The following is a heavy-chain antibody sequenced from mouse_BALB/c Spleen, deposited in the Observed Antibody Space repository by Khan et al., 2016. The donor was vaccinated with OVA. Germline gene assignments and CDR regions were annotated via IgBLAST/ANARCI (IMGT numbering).Heavy chain of an antibody. CDR3: ARSRYYGSTYFDY. D-gene: IGHD1-1*01. J-gene: IGHJ2*01. Sequence: QVQLQQSGAELMKPGASVKISCKATGYTFSGYWIEWLKQRPGHGLEWIGEILPGSGNTKYTENFKGKATLTADTSSTKVYMQLSSLTSEDSAVYDCARSRYYGSTYFDYWGQGTTLTVSS. V-gene: IGHV1-9*01. CDR2: ILPGSGNT. CDR1: GYTFSGYW.